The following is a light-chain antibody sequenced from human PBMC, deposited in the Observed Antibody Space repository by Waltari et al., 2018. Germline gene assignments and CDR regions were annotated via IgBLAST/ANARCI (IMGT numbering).Light chain of an antibody. CDR1: SSDVGSYNL. V-gene: IGLV2-23*02. Sequence: QSGLTQPASVSGSPGQSITISCTGTSSDVGSYNLVSWYQQYPGKAPKLMVYEVTKRTSGVSDRFSGSKSGTTASLTISGLQSEDEADYYCCSYAGLGIYVFGTGTKVTVL. J-gene: IGLJ1*01. CDR3: CSYAGLGIYV. CDR2: EVT.